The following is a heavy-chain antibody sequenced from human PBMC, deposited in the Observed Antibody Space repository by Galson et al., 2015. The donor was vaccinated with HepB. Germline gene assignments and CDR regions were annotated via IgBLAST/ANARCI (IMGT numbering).Heavy chain of an antibody. D-gene: IGHD6-13*01. CDR3: AREMSIAAAGGTYYFDY. CDR1: TFIFSTYS. CDR2: ISSGTTTI. Sequence: SLRLSCAASTFIFSTYSMNWVRQAPGKGLEWVSYISSGTTTIYYADSVKGRFTISRDNSKNTLYLQMNSLRAEDTAVYYCAREMSIAAAGGTYYFDYWGQGTLVTVSS. J-gene: IGHJ4*02. V-gene: IGHV3-48*01.